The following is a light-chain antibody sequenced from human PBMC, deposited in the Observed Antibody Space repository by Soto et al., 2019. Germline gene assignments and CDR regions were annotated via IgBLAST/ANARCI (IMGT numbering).Light chain of an antibody. CDR3: QYYDGRRSDYV. CDR1: SSNIAAGYD. CDR2: GNT. V-gene: IGLV1-40*01. J-gene: IGLJ1*01. Sequence: QSVLTQPPSVSGAPGQRVTISCSGSSSNIAAGYDVHWYQQVSGTAPKLLIYGNTNRPSGVPDRFSGSKSGNSASLAITGLQAEAEVYYCCQYYDGRRSDYVFVTGIKDTVL.